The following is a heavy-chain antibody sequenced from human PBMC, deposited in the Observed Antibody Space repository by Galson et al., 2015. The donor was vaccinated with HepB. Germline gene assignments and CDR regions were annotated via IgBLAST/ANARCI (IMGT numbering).Heavy chain of an antibody. Sequence: DSINRSSYYWSWIRQPPGKRLEWIGNIHYGGSTHYNPSLKSRVTISVDTSKNQFSLRLSSVTAADTAVYYCARDGDPGMGDYWGQGTLVTVSS. CDR3: ARDGDPGMGDY. J-gene: IGHJ4*02. CDR2: IHYGGST. D-gene: IGHD1-14*01. V-gene: IGHV4-39*07. CDR1: DSINRSSYY.